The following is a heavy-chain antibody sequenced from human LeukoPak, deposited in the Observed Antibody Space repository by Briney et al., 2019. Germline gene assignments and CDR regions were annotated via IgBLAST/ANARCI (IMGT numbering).Heavy chain of an antibody. J-gene: IGHJ6*03. Sequence: SETLSLTCAVYGGSFSGYYWSWIRQPAGKGLEWIGRIYTSGSTNYNPSLKSRVTISVDTSKNQFSLKLSSVTAADTAVYYCASSSSRAYYMDVWGKGTTVTVSS. D-gene: IGHD6-6*01. CDR1: GGSFSGYY. V-gene: IGHV4-59*10. CDR2: IYTSGST. CDR3: ASSSSRAYYMDV.